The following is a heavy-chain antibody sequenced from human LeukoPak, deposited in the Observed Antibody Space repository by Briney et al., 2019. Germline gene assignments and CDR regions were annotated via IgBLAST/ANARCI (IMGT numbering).Heavy chain of an antibody. V-gene: IGHV3-30-3*01. Sequence: GGSLRLSCAASGFIFNTYTMHWVRQAPGKGLEWVAVVSYDGSNEYYADSVKGRFTISRDNSKNTLYLQMNSLRPEDTAVYYCAREGSWYPQPFDYWGQGTLVTVSS. CDR1: GFIFNTYT. J-gene: IGHJ4*02. D-gene: IGHD6-13*01. CDR2: VSYDGSNE. CDR3: AREGSWYPQPFDY.